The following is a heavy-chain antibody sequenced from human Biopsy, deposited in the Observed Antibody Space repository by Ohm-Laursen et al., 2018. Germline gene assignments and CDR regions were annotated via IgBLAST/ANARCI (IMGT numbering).Heavy chain of an antibody. CDR1: GGSSSNSG. J-gene: IGHJ6*02. V-gene: IGHV1-69*04. Sequence: ASVKVSCKASGGSSSNSGVTWVRQAPGQGLEWMGRSIPMLGIANYAQKFQDRLTITSDKFTRTAYMELSSLRSEDTAVYYCARTSIMDVWGQGTTVTVSS. CDR2: SIPMLGIA. D-gene: IGHD2/OR15-2a*01. CDR3: ARTSIMDV.